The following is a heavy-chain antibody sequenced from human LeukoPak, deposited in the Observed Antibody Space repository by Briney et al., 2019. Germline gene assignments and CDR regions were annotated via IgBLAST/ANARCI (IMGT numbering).Heavy chain of an antibody. V-gene: IGHV3-11*04. CDR3: ARVGLRFLEWLLPGHFDY. D-gene: IGHD3-3*01. CDR1: GFTFSDYY. CDR2: ISSSGSTI. J-gene: IGHJ4*02. Sequence: GGSLRLSCAASGFTFSDYYMSWIRQAPGKGLEWVSYISSSGSTIYYADSVKGRFTISRDNAKNSLYLQMISLRAEDTAVYYCARVGLRFLEWLLPGHFDYWGQGTLVTVSS.